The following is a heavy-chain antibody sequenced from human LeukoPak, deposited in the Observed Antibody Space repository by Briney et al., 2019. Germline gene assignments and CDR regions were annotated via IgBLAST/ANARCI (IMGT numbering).Heavy chain of an antibody. V-gene: IGHV3-49*03. J-gene: IGHJ4*02. CDR2: IRKKGYGETT. CDR3: SRGLYDYGDSNYYFDQ. CDR1: GFTFGDDA. D-gene: IGHD4-17*01. Sequence: GGSLRLSCIASGFTFGDDAWSWFRQAPGKGLEFIAFIRKKGYGETTDYAASVRGRFTVSRDDAISVAYLQMNSLQTEDTALYYCSRGLYDYGDSNYYFDQWGRGTLVIVSS.